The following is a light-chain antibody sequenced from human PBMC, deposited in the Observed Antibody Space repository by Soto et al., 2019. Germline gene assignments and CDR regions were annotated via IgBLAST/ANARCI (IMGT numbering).Light chain of an antibody. CDR3: QQYNVWPLT. CDR2: VAS. CDR1: QSVSRN. V-gene: IGKV3-15*01. J-gene: IGKJ4*01. Sequence: EIVMTQSPATLSVSPGERATLSCRASQSVSRNVAWYQQKPGQTPKLLIYVASTRATGIPARFSGSGSGTEFTLTISSLQSEDFAVYYCQQYNVWPLTFGGGTKVEFK.